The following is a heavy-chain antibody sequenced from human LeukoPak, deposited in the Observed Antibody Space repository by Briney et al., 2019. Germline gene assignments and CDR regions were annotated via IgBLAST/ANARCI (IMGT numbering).Heavy chain of an antibody. CDR2: IIPIFGTA. D-gene: IGHD2-8*01. CDR1: GGTFSSYA. Sequence: SVKVSCTASGGTFSSYAISWVRQAPGQGLEWMGGIIPIFGTANYAQKFQGRVTITADESTSTAYMELSSLRSEDTAVYYCARDGGYCTNGVCSDYYYYGMDVWGQGTTVTVSS. V-gene: IGHV1-69*13. J-gene: IGHJ6*02. CDR3: ARDGGYCTNGVCSDYYYYGMDV.